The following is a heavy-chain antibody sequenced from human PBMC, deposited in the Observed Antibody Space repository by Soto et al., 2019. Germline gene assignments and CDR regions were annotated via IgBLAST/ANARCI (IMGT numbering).Heavy chain of an antibody. Sequence: GGSMRLSCAASGFTFSSYSMTWVRQAPGKGLEWVSSISSSSSYIYYADSVKGRFTISRDNAKNSLYLQMNSLRAEDTAVYYCARDTENWNSLDVWGKGTTLTVSS. CDR2: ISSSSSYI. V-gene: IGHV3-21*01. D-gene: IGHD1-7*01. CDR3: ARDTENWNSLDV. J-gene: IGHJ6*04. CDR1: GFTFSSYS.